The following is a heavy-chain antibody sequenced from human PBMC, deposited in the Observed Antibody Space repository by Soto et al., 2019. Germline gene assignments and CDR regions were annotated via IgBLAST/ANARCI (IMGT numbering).Heavy chain of an antibody. D-gene: IGHD1-1*01. CDR3: ARGGNWNDVGSSNWFDP. V-gene: IGHV3-13*01. CDR1: GFTFGSYD. CDR2: IGTAGDT. Sequence: GGSLRLSCAASGFTFGSYDMHWVRQATGKGLEWVSAIGTAGDTYYPGSMKGRFTISRENAKNSLYLQMNSLRAGDTAVYYCARGGNWNDVGSSNWFDPWGQGTLVTVSS. J-gene: IGHJ5*02.